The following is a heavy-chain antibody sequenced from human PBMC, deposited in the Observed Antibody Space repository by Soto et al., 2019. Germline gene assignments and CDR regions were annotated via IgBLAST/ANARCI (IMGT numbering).Heavy chain of an antibody. Sequence: QMQLVQSGAEARKPGASVKVSCKTSGYTFTGYYLNWVRQAPGRGLEWVGWINPKTGDTNNAQKFQGRVTMTTDPSISTGYMVLSGLKSDDTAVYSCVTGDHLVRWGQGTRVTVSS. J-gene: IGHJ4*02. CDR2: INPKTGDT. V-gene: IGHV1-2*02. CDR3: VTGDHLVR. D-gene: IGHD6-6*01. CDR1: GYTFTGYY.